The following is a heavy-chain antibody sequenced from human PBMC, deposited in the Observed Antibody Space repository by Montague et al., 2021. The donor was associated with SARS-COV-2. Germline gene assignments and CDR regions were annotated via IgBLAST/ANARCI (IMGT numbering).Heavy chain of an antibody. CDR3: ARHVRSVMVRGTDFDY. J-gene: IGHJ4*02. CDR1: GVSISSSSYY. V-gene: IGHV4-39*01. D-gene: IGHD3-10*01. CDR2: IYYSGTT. Sequence: SETLSLTSSVSGVSISSSSYYWSWIRQPPGKGLEWIGCIYYSGTTFYNPSLKSRVTISVDTSKNHFSLKLSSVTAADTAVYYCARHVRSVMVRGTDFDYWGQGTLVTVSS.